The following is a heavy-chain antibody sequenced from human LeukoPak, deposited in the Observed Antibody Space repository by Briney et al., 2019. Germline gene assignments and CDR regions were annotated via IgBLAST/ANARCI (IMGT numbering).Heavy chain of an antibody. Sequence: GGSLRLSCAASGFTFSSYSMNWVRQAPGKGLEWVSSISSSSSYIYYADSVKGRFTISRGNAKNSLYLQMNSLRAEDTAVYYCARAPRSAIWFGELPCDYWGQGTLVTVSS. CDR3: ARAPRSAIWFGELPCDY. CDR1: GFTFSSYS. CDR2: ISSSSSYI. V-gene: IGHV3-21*01. J-gene: IGHJ4*02. D-gene: IGHD3-10*01.